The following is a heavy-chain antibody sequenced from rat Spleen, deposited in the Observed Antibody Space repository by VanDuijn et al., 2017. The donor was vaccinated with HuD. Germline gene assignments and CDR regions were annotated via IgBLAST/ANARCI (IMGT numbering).Heavy chain of an antibody. Sequence: EVQLQESGPGLVKPSQSLSLTCSVTGYSITSSYSWNWIRKFPGNKLEWMGYINSAGSTNYNPSLKSRISIIRDTSKNQFFLQVNSVTTEDTATYYCARVSWDDFDYWGQGVMVTVSS. J-gene: IGHJ2*01. CDR3: ARVSWDDFDY. D-gene: IGHD1-2*01. V-gene: IGHV3-3*01. CDR2: INSAGST. CDR1: GYSITSSYS.